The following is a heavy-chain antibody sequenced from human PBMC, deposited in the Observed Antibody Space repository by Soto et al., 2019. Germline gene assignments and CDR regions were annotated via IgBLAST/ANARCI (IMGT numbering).Heavy chain of an antibody. CDR3: ARHSGYSSSWYYTYYFDY. Sequence: SETLSLTCAVYGGSFSGYYWSWIRQPPGKGLEWIGEINHSGSTNYNPSLKSRVTIPVDTSKNQFSLKLSSVTAADTAVYYCARHSGYSSSWYYTYYFDYWGQGTLVTVSS. CDR2: INHSGST. D-gene: IGHD6-13*01. CDR1: GGSFSGYY. J-gene: IGHJ4*02. V-gene: IGHV4-34*01.